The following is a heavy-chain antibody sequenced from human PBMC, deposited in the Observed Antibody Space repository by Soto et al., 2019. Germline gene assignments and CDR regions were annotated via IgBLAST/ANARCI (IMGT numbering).Heavy chain of an antibody. J-gene: IGHJ4*02. V-gene: IGHV3-13*01. CDR2: IGTAGDT. CDR1: GFTFSSYD. D-gene: IGHD3-22*01. Sequence: GGSLRLSCAASGFTFSSYDMHWVRQATGKGLEWVSAIGTAGDTYYPGSVKGRFTISRENAKNSLYLQMNSLRAEDTAVYYCARVGASDSSGYYFDYWGQGTLVTVSS. CDR3: ARVGASDSSGYYFDY.